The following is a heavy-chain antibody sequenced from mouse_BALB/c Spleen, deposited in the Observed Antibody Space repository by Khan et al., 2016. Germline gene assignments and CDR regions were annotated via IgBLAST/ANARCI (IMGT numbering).Heavy chain of an antibody. CDR1: GFTFSSFG. CDR3: IRERGYDAWFAY. D-gene: IGHD2-2*01. Sequence: EVELVESGGGLVQPGGARKLSCAASGFTFSSFGMHWVRQAPEKGLEWVAYISSDSSTIYYADTLKGRFTISRDNPKNTLFLQMTSLMSEDTAMYYCIRERGYDAWFAYWGQGTLVTVSA. J-gene: IGHJ3*01. CDR2: ISSDSSTI. V-gene: IGHV5-17*02.